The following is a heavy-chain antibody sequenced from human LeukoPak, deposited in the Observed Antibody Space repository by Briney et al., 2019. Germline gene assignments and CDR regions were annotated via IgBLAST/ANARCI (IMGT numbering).Heavy chain of an antibody. CDR3: ARGISNSSGWYYFDY. CDR1: GGSISSYY. D-gene: IGHD6-19*01. V-gene: IGHV4-59*12. Sequence: SETLSLTCTVSGGSISSYYWSWIRQPPRKGLEWIGSIYYSGSTYYNPSLKSRVTISVDTSKNQFSLKLSSVTAADTAVYYCARGISNSSGWYYFDYWGQGTLVTVSS. CDR2: IYYSGST. J-gene: IGHJ4*02.